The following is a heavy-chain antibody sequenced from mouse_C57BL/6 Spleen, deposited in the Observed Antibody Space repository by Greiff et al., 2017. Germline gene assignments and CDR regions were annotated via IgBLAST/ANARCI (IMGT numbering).Heavy chain of an antibody. J-gene: IGHJ4*01. CDR3: ARGYDYDGYYAMDY. CDR1: GFTFSDYG. Sequence: EVKVEESGGGLVKPGGSLKLSCAASGFTFSDYGMHWVRQAPEKGLEWVAYISSGSSTIYYADTVKGRFTISRDNAKNTLFLQMTSLRSEDTAMYYCARGYDYDGYYAMDYWGQGTSVTVSS. D-gene: IGHD2-4*01. V-gene: IGHV5-17*01. CDR2: ISSGSSTI.